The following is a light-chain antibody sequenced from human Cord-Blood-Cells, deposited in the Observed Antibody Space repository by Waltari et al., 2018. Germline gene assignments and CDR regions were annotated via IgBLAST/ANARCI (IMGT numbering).Light chain of an antibody. CDR3: QQYYSTPLT. Sequence: DIVMTQSPDSLAVSLGERATINCKSSKSVLYSSNNKNYLAWYQQKPGQPPKLLIYWASTRESGVPDRFSGSESGTDFTLTISSLQAEDVAVYYCQQYYSTPLTFGGGTKVEIK. J-gene: IGKJ4*01. CDR1: KSVLYSSNNKNY. CDR2: WAS. V-gene: IGKV4-1*01.